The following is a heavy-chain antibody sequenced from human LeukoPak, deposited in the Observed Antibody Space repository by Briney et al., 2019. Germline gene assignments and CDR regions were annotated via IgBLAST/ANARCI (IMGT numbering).Heavy chain of an antibody. J-gene: IGHJ5*02. Sequence: GGSLRLSCAASGFTFSSYAMHWVRQAPGKGLEWVAVISYDGSNKYYADSVKGRFTISRDNSKNTLYLQMNSLRAEDTAVYYCARAVPAMGSPCNWFDPWGQGTLVTVSS. CDR3: ARAVPAMGSPCNWFDP. D-gene: IGHD5-24*01. CDR1: GFTFSSYA. V-gene: IGHV3-30*04. CDR2: ISYDGSNK.